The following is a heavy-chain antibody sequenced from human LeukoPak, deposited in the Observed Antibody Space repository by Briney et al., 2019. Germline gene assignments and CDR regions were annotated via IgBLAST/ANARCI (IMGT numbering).Heavy chain of an antibody. CDR1: VDSISSYD. J-gene: IGHJ5*02. Sequence: PSESLSLTCTVSVDSISSYDWSWIREPPWKGLEWIGYIYYSGSTNYNPSLKSRVTISVDTSKNQFSLKLSSVTAADTAVYYCARGNLKWFDPWGQGTLVTVSS. V-gene: IGHV4-59*01. D-gene: IGHD2/OR15-2a*01. CDR2: IYYSGST. CDR3: ARGNLKWFDP.